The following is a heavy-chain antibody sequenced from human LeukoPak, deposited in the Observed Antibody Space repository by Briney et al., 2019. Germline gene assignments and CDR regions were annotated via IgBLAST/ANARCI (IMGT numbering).Heavy chain of an antibody. CDR3: ARDYFVRSLYYYYYMDV. V-gene: IGHV4-61*02. J-gene: IGHJ6*03. Sequence: SETLSLTCTVSGGSISSGSYYWSWIRQPAGKGLEWIGRIYTSGSTNYNPSLKSRFTISVDTSKNQYSLKLSSVTAADTAVYYCARDYFVRSLYYYYYMDVWGKGTTVTVSS. CDR1: GGSISSGSYY. D-gene: IGHD3-10*01. CDR2: IYTSGST.